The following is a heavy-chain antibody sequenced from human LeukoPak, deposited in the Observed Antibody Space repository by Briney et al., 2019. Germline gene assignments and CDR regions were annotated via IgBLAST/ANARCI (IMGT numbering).Heavy chain of an antibody. CDR1: GFTFTTYW. CDR3: ARVRARSYCSSTSCYGY. Sequence: GGSLRLSCATSGFTFTTYWMNWVRQAPGKGLEWVANIKHDGSEKYYVDSVKGRFTISRDNAKNSLYLQMNSLRAEDTAVYYCARVRARSYCSSTSCYGYWGQGTLVTVSS. J-gene: IGHJ4*02. D-gene: IGHD2-2*01. CDR2: IKHDGSEK. V-gene: IGHV3-7*01.